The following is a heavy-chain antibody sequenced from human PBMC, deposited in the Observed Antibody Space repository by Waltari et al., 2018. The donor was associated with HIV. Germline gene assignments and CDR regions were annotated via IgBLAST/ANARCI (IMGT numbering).Heavy chain of an antibody. CDR3: ARGSWGSGMDV. CDR2: INHSGSI. J-gene: IGHJ6*02. V-gene: IGHV4-34*01. CDR1: DGSFSGYY. Sequence: QVRLQQWGAGLLKPSETLSLTCAVYDGSFSGYYWSWIRQPPGKGLECIGEINHSGSINYNPSLKSRVIISLDRYKNQFTLKLTSVTAADPALYYCARGSWGSGMDVWGLGTTVIVSS. D-gene: IGHD7-27*01.